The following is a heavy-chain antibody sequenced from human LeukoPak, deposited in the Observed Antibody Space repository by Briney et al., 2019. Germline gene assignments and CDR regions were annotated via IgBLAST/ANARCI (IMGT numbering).Heavy chain of an antibody. V-gene: IGHV1-24*01. CDR3: ATTNYGSGRTLDY. CDR2: FDPEDGET. Sequence: GASVKVSCKVSGYTLIELSMHWVRQAPGKGLEWMGGFDPEDGETIYAQKFQGRVTMTEDTSTDTAYMELSSLRSEDTAVYYCATTNYGSGRTLDYWGQGTLVTVSS. CDR1: GYTLIELS. D-gene: IGHD3-10*01. J-gene: IGHJ4*02.